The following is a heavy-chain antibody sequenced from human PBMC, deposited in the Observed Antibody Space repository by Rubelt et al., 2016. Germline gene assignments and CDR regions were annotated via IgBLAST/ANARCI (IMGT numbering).Heavy chain of an antibody. Sequence: GLEWISGVSGNGGSTYYADSVRGRFAISRDNSKDTLYLQINSLRAEDTAVYYCAKDLPSPYTYGDYFYYGMDVWGQGTTVTVSS. CDR2: VSGNGGST. CDR3: AKDLPSPYTYGDYFYYGMDV. D-gene: IGHD5-18*01. J-gene: IGHJ6*02. V-gene: IGHV3-23*01.